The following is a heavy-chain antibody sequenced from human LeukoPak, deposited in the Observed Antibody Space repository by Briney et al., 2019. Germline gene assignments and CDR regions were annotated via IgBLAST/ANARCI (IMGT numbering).Heavy chain of an antibody. J-gene: IGHJ4*02. CDR2: IWYDGSNK. V-gene: IGHV3-33*01. CDR3: ARSGRGYYDSLDH. D-gene: IGHD3-22*01. Sequence: GRSLRLSCAASGFTFSSYGMHWVRQAPGKGLEWVALIWYDGSNKYYADSVKGRFTISRDNANNTLYLQMNSLRAEGTAVYYCARSGRGYYDSLDHWGQGDLVTVSS. CDR1: GFTFSSYG.